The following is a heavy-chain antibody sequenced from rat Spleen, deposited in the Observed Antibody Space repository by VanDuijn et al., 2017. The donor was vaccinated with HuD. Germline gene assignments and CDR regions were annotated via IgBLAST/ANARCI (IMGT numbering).Heavy chain of an antibody. CDR2: ISYGDSSGHSST. V-gene: IGHV5-29*01. Sequence: EVQLVESNGGLVQPGRSLKLSCAASGFTFNDHFMAWVRQGPTKGLEWVATISYGDSSGHSSTYYRDSVKGRFTISRDNAKSTLSLQMDSLRSEDTATYYCARRHYGYTDYFDYWGQGVMVTVSS. CDR3: ARRHYGYTDYFDY. D-gene: IGHD1-9*01. J-gene: IGHJ2*01. CDR1: GFTFNDHF.